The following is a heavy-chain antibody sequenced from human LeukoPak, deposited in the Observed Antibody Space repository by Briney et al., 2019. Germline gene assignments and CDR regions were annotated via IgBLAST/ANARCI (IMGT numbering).Heavy chain of an antibody. Sequence: SETLSLTCTVSGYSISSGDYYWNWIRQPAGKRLEWIGRISTSGTPNYNPSFRGRLTISIDTSKNQFSLNLRSVTAAETGIYYCARGPYWGQGTLVTVSS. CDR1: GYSISSGDYY. CDR2: ISTSGTP. CDR3: ARGPY. J-gene: IGHJ4*02. V-gene: IGHV4-61*02.